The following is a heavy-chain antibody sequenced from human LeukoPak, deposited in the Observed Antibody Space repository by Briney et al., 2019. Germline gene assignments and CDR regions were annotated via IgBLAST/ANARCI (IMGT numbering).Heavy chain of an antibody. D-gene: IGHD3-16*01. Sequence: GGSLRLSCAASGLTFSSYSMNWVRQAPGKGLEWVSYISSTGSTIYYADSVKGRFTISRDNAKNSLYLQMNSLRVEDTAGYYCARVYRDYVFGAFDIWGQGTMVTVSS. CDR2: ISSTGSTI. CDR1: GLTFSSYS. CDR3: ARVYRDYVFGAFDI. J-gene: IGHJ3*02. V-gene: IGHV3-48*04.